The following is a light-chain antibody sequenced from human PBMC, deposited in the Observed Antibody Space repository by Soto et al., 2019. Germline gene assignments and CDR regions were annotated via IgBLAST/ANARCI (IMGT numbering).Light chain of an antibody. Sequence: EIVLTQSAGTLSWSPGERATLSCGASQSVSSSYLAWYQQKPGQAPRLLIYGASSRATGIPDRFSGSGSGTDFTLTISRLEPEDFAVYYCQQYGSSPLWTFGQGTKVDIK. CDR3: QQYGSSPLWT. J-gene: IGKJ1*01. V-gene: IGKV3-20*01. CDR1: QSVSSSY. CDR2: GAS.